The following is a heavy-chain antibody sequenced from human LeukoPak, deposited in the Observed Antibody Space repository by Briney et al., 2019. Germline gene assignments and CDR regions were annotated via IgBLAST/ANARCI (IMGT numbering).Heavy chain of an antibody. CDR2: IIPILGIA. D-gene: IGHD3-16*01. Sequence: SVKVSCKASGGTFSSYTISWVRQAPGQGLEWMGRIIPILGIANYAQKFQGRVTMTRDTSTSTVYMELSSLRSEDTAVYYCARESQGFGYWGQGTLVTVSS. CDR1: GGTFSSYT. V-gene: IGHV1-69*04. CDR3: ARESQGFGY. J-gene: IGHJ4*02.